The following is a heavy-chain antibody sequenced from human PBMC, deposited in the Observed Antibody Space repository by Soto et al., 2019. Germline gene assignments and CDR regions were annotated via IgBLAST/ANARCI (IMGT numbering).Heavy chain of an antibody. CDR3: AKDSGFYGSELLFDY. V-gene: IGHV3-30*18. D-gene: IGHD3-10*01. CDR1: GFTFSSYG. CDR2: ISYDGSNK. J-gene: IGHJ4*02. Sequence: GGSLRLSCAASGFTFSSYGMHWVRQAPGKGLEWVAVISYDGSNKYYADSVKGRFTISRDNSKNTLYLQMNSLRAEDTAVYYCAKDSGFYGSELLFDYWGQGTLVTVSS.